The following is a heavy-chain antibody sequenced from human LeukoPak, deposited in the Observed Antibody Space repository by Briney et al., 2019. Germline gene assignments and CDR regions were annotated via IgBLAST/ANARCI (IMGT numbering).Heavy chain of an antibody. CDR2: IYYSGST. J-gene: IGHJ5*02. V-gene: IGHV4-59*01. CDR3: ARDVEYNWFDP. CDR1: GGSITNYY. D-gene: IGHD6-6*01. Sequence: SETLSLTCTVSGGSITNYYWSWIRQPPGKGLEWIGYIYYSGSTKCNPSLKSRVTISVDTSKNQFSLKLSSVTAADTAVYYCARDVEYNWFDPWGQGTLVTVSS.